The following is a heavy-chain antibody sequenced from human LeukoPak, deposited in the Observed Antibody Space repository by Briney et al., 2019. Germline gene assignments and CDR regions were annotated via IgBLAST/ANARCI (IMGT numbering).Heavy chain of an antibody. D-gene: IGHD1-26*01. J-gene: IGHJ5*01. CDR3: ARVRRQVGSRWFDS. V-gene: IGHV3-53*01. CDR1: GFTFDTYA. Sequence: PGGSLRLSCAASGFTFDTYAMTWVRQAPGKGLEWVSVINIGGSVSYADSVKGRFTISRDNSNSTLYLQMNSLRVEDTALYYCARVRRQVGSRWFDSWGQGTLVTVSS. CDR2: INIGGSV.